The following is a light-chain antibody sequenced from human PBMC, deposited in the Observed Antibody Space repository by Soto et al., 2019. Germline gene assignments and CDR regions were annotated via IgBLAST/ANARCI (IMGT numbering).Light chain of an antibody. V-gene: IGKV3-20*01. Sequence: IVMTQSPXILSFCXXXXSXLXXLXSQSVSSRLAWYQQKPGQAPRLLISGASSRATGIPDRFSGSGSGTDFTLTISRLEPEDFALYYCQHYVERSPITFGQGTRLEIK. CDR3: QHYVERSPIT. J-gene: IGKJ5*01. CDR1: QSVSSR. CDR2: GAS.